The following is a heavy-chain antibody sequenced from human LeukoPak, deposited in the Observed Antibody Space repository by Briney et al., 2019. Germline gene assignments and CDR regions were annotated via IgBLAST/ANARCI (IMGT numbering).Heavy chain of an antibody. CDR3: ARSDYGGNSGLDY. CDR2: ISSSSRYI. CDR1: GFTFSSYS. D-gene: IGHD4-23*01. Sequence: GGSLRLSCAASGFTFSSYSMNWVRQAPGKGLEWVSSISSSSRYIYYPDSVKGRFTISRDNAKNSLYLQMNSLRAEDTAVYYCARSDYGGNSGLDYWGQGTLVTVSS. J-gene: IGHJ4*02. V-gene: IGHV3-21*01.